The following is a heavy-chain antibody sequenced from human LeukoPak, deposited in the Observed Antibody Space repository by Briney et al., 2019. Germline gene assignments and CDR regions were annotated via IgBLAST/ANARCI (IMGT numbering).Heavy chain of an antibody. CDR3: ARDRLGYCSGGSCYGYDNWFDP. V-gene: IGHV1-69*06. CDR2: VIPIFRST. Sequence: SVKVSCKASGGTFMNYVFNWVRQAPGQGPEWMGKVIPIFRSTNYAQRFQGRVTISADNSTSTAYMELSSLRSEDTAVYYCARDRLGYCSGGSCYGYDNWFDPWGQGTLVTVSS. D-gene: IGHD2-15*01. CDR1: GGTFMNYV. J-gene: IGHJ5*02.